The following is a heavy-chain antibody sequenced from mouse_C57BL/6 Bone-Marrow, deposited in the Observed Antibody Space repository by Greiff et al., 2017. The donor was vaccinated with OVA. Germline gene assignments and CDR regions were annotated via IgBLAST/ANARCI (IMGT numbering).Heavy chain of an antibody. CDR2: IYPGGGYT. Sequence: QVQLQQSGAELVRPGTSVKMSCKASGYTFTNYWIGWAKQRPGHGLEWIGDIYPGGGYTNYNEKFKGKATLTADKSSSTAYMQVSSLTSEDSAIDYCARYNRYAIDYWGQGTSVTVSS. CDR3: ARYNRYAIDY. V-gene: IGHV1-63*01. D-gene: IGHD6-1*01. J-gene: IGHJ4*01. CDR1: GYTFTNYW.